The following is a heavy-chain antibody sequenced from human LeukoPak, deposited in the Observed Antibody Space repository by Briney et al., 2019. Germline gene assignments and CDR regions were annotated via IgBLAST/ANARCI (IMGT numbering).Heavy chain of an antibody. CDR3: AGGTYDFWSGYYPIYFDY. J-gene: IGHJ4*02. Sequence: SETLSLTCTVSGGSISSYYWSWIRQPPGKGLEWIGYIYYSGSTNYNPSLKSRVTISVDTSKNQFSLKLSSVTAADTTVYYCAGGTYDFWSGYYPIYFDYWGQGTLVTVSS. V-gene: IGHV4-59*01. D-gene: IGHD3-3*01. CDR1: GGSISSYY. CDR2: IYYSGST.